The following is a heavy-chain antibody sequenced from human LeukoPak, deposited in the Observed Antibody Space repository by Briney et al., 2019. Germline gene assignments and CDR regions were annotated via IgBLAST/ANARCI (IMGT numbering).Heavy chain of an antibody. CDR3: AREASIVVRCSDY. V-gene: IGHV3-48*03. CDR2: ITSGSTI. J-gene: IGHJ4*02. Sequence: GGSLRLSCAASGFTSSSYEMNWVRQAPGKGLEWVSYITSGSTIYYADSVKGRFTISRDNPKNSLYLQMDSLRAEDTAVYYCAREASIVVRCSDYWGQGTLVTVSS. CDR1: GFTSSSYE. D-gene: IGHD6-6*01.